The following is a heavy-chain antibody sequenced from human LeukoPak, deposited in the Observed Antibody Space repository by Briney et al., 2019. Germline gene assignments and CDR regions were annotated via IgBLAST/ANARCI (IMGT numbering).Heavy chain of an antibody. CDR3: AGRGHRYSRD. CDR1: GDSVSSGY. Sequence: KPSETLSLSCTVSGDSVSSGYWTWIRQSPGKGLAWIGYISDSGITDYNPSLKSRLTISVDTSNNKFSLNLHSVTAADTAVYYCAGRGHRYSRDWGQGILVTVSS. V-gene: IGHV4-4*09. D-gene: IGHD2-15*01. CDR2: ISDSGIT. J-gene: IGHJ1*01.